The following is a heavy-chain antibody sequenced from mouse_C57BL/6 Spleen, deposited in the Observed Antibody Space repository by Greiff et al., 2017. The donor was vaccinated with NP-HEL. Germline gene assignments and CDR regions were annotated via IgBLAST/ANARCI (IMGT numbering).Heavy chain of an antibody. CDR1: GYTFTSYW. D-gene: IGHD1-1*01. CDR2: IDPSDSYT. J-gene: IGHJ4*01. V-gene: IGHV1-59*01. CDR3: SRGENCSYDYAMAY. Sequence: QVQLKQPGAELVRPGTSVKLSCKASGYTFTSYWMHWVKQRPGRGLEWIGVIDPSDSYTNYNQKFKGKATLTVDTSSSTAYMQLSSLTSEESAVSYCSRGENCSYDYAMAYWGQGTLVTVSS.